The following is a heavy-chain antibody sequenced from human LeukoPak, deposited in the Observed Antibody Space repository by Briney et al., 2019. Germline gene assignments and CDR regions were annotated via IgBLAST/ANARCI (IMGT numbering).Heavy chain of an antibody. CDR2: FDPEDGET. CDR3: ARAKQLVLECYFDY. CDR1: GYTLTELS. J-gene: IGHJ4*02. V-gene: IGHV1-24*01. Sequence: GASVKVSCKVSGYTLTELSMHWVRQAPGKGLEWMGGFDPEDGETIYAQKFQGRVTMTRNTSISTAYMELSSLRSDDTAVYYCARAKQLVLECYFDYWGQGTLVTVSS. D-gene: IGHD6-13*01.